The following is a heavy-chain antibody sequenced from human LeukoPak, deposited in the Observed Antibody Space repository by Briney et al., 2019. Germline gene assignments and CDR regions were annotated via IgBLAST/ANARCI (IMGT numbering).Heavy chain of an antibody. CDR2: ISSSSSYI. D-gene: IGHD4-11*01. V-gene: IGHV3-21*01. CDR1: GFTFSSYS. Sequence: GGSLRLSCAASGFTFSSYSMNWVRLAPGKGLEWVSSISSSSSYIYYADSVKGRFTVSRDNAKNSLYLQMNSLRAEDTAVYYCARLADYGNYGPREYLNFWGQGTLVTVSS. J-gene: IGHJ4*02. CDR3: ARLADYGNYGPREYLNF.